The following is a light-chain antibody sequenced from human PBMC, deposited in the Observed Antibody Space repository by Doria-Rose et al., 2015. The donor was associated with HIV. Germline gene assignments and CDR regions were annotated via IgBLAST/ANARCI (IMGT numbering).Light chain of an antibody. CDR1: QSFSSTY. CDR2: DGS. CDR3: HQYGTSWT. J-gene: IGKJ1*01. Sequence: EIVMTQSPGTLSLSPGEGATLSCRASQSFSSTYLAWYQQKPGQAPSLLIYDGSTRPTGIPDMFSASGSGTDFTLTINRLEPEDFALYYCHQYGTSWTFGQGTKVEI. V-gene: IGKV3-20*01.